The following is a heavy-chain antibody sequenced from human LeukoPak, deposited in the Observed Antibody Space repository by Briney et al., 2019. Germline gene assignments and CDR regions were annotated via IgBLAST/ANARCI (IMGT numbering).Heavy chain of an antibody. D-gene: IGHD4-11*01. V-gene: IGHV1-8*03. CDR1: GYTFIDYD. J-gene: IGHJ4*01. CDR2: VNPKSGKT. Sequence: ASVKVSCKGSGYTFIDYDTNWVRQAPGQGLEWMGWVNPKSGKTGHAQKFQGRVTITRDTSINTVYMELSSLISEDTAIYYCARRPALTLVMHFEYWGQGTLVTVSS. CDR3: ARRPALTLVMHFEY.